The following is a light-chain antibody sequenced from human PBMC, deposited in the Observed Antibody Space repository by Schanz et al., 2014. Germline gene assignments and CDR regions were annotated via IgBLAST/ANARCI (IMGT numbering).Light chain of an antibody. CDR2: NAS. CDR1: QSVNGRF. CDR3: LQRFSWQLT. Sequence: EIVLTQSPGTLSLSPGERATLSCRASQSVNGRFLAWYQQKPGQAPRLLIYNASKRATGIPDRFSGSGSGTDFTLSISSLEPEDFAVYYCLQRFSWQLTFGRGTRVDI. J-gene: IGKJ4*01. V-gene: IGKV3D-20*02.